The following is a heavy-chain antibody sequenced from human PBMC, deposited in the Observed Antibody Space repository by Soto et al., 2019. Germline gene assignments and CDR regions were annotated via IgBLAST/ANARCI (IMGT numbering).Heavy chain of an antibody. V-gene: IGHV4-31*03. J-gene: IGHJ6*02. Sequence: SETLSLTCTVSGGSISSGGYYWSLIRQHPGKGLEWIGYIYYSGSTYYNPSLKSRVTISVDTSKNQFSLKLSSVTAADTAVYYCARDHNIHVQRSPYYYYGMDVWGQGTTVTVSS. D-gene: IGHD1-20*01. CDR1: GGSISSGGYY. CDR3: ARDHNIHVQRSPYYYYGMDV. CDR2: IYYSGST.